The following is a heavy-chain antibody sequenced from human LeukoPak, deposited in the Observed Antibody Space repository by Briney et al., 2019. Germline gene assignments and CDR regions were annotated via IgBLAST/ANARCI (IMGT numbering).Heavy chain of an antibody. CDR3: ARVAVVLHYFDY. CDR2: ISRSSTL. D-gene: IGHD6-19*01. Sequence: GGSLRHSCAASGFTFSDYYMNSVRQAPGKGLELVSSISRSSTLYYADSVKGRFTISRDNAKNSRCLQMNSLRAEDTAVSDCARVAVVLHYFDYWGQGPRVTVSS. V-gene: IGHV3-69-1*01. CDR1: GFTFSDYY. J-gene: IGHJ4*02.